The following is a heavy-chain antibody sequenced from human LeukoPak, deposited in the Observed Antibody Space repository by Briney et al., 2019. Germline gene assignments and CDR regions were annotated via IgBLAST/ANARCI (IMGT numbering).Heavy chain of an antibody. CDR1: GFTFSSYA. CDR2: ISASSSTM. CDR3: ARDAGTGYFDY. V-gene: IGHV3-48*02. D-gene: IGHD1-1*01. Sequence: GGSLKLSCAASGFTFSSYAMTWVRQAPGKGLEWISYISASSSTMYYADSVKGRFTISRDNAKNSLSLQINSLRDEDTAVFYCARDAGTGYFDYWGQGTLVTVSS. J-gene: IGHJ4*02.